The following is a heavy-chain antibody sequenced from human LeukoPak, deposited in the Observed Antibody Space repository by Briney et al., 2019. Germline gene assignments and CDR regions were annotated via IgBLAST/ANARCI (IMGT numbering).Heavy chain of an antibody. J-gene: IGHJ4*02. Sequence: KSSETLSLTCTVPGGSISSYYWSWIRQPPGKRLEWIGYIYHSGSTNYNSSLKSRVTISVDTSKNQFSLKLSSVTAADTAVYYCARHAAFAEYQSHLTHFDYWGQGTLVTVSS. CDR3: ARHAAFAEYQSHLTHFDY. V-gene: IGHV4-59*08. CDR2: IYHSGST. CDR1: GGSISSYY. D-gene: IGHD2-2*01.